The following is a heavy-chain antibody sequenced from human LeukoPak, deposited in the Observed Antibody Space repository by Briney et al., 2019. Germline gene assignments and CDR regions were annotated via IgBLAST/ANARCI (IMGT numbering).Heavy chain of an antibody. Sequence: PSETLSLTCTVSGYSISSGYYWGWIRQPPGKGLEWIGSLYHSGNTYYNPSLKSRVTISVDTSKNQFSLKLSSVTAADTAVYYCARGVNTMIVVDYWGQGALVTVSS. J-gene: IGHJ4*02. CDR1: GYSISSGYY. V-gene: IGHV4-38-2*02. D-gene: IGHD3-22*01. CDR2: LYHSGNT. CDR3: ARGVNTMIVVDY.